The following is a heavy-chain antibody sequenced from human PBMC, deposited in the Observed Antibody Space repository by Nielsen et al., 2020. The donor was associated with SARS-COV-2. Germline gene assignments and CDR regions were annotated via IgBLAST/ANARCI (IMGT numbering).Heavy chain of an antibody. Sequence: GGSLRLSCAASGFTFSSYSMNWVRQAPGKGLEWVSSISSSSSYIYYADSVKGRFTISRDNSKNTLYLQMNSLRAEDTAVYYCVFAVGRGDAFDIWGQGTMVTVSS. D-gene: IGHD3-10*01. CDR1: GFTFSSYS. CDR2: ISSSSSYI. J-gene: IGHJ3*02. V-gene: IGHV3-21*01. CDR3: VFAVGRGDAFDI.